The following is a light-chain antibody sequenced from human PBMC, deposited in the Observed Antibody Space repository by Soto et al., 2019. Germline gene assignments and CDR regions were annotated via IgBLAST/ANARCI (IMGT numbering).Light chain of an antibody. J-gene: IGLJ3*02. V-gene: IGLV1-40*01. CDR2: GNS. CDR1: SYNIGAGYD. CDR3: QSYDSSFWV. Sequence: QSVLTQPPSVSGAPGQMVTISCTRSSYNIGAGYDVHWYQQLPGTAPKLLIYGNSNRPSGVTDRFSGSKSGTSASLAITGLQAEDEADYYCQSYDSSFWVFGGGTKLTGL.